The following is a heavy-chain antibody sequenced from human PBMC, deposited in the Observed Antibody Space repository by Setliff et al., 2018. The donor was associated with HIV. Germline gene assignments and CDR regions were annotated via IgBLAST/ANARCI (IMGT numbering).Heavy chain of an antibody. J-gene: IGHJ6*02. V-gene: IGHV1-18*01. CDR1: GYTFTDYE. CDR2: ISAYNDNA. Sequence: ASVKVSCKASGYTFTDYEITWVRQAPGQGLEWMGWISAYNDNANYVQELQGRVTMTTDTSTNTAYLELRSLRFDDTAVYYCARDVEHMMDVWGQGTTVTVSS. CDR3: ARDVEHMMDV.